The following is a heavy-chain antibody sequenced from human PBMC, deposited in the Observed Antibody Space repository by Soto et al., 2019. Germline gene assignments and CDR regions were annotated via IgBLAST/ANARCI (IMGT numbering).Heavy chain of an antibody. D-gene: IGHD4-17*01. CDR1: GGSISSSSYY. J-gene: IGHJ3*02. CDR2: IYYSGIT. CDR3: ARTGRGVYGDSLDALDI. V-gene: IGHV4-39*01. Sequence: PSETLSLTCTVSGGSISSSSYYWGWIRQPPGKGLEWIGSIYYSGITYYNPSLKSRVTISVDTSKNQFSLKLSSVTAADTAVYYCARTGRGVYGDSLDALDIWGQGTMVTVSS.